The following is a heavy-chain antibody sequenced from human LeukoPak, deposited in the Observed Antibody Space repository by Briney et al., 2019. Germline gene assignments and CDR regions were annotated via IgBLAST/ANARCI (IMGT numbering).Heavy chain of an antibody. Sequence: GGSLRLSCAASGFTFSSYGMHWVRQAPGKGLEWVAFIRYDGSNKYYADSVKGRFTISRDNSKNTLYLQMNSLRAEDTAVYYCAKDVVRGDYDTGGSYMDVWGKGTTVTISS. V-gene: IGHV3-30*02. J-gene: IGHJ6*03. CDR3: AKDVVRGDYDTGGSYMDV. CDR1: GFTFSSYG. D-gene: IGHD2-8*02. CDR2: IRYDGSNK.